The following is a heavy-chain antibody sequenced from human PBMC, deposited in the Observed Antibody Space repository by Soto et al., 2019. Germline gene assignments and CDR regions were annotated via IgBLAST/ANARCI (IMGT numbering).Heavy chain of an antibody. J-gene: IGHJ5*02. D-gene: IGHD4-17*01. Sequence: SETLSLTCAVYGGSFSGYYWSWIRQPPGKGLEWIGKINHSGSTNYNPSLKSRVTISVDTYKNQFSLKLSSVTAADTAVYYCARGARMTAVTNNWFDPWGQGTLVTVSS. CDR3: ARGARMTAVTNNWFDP. CDR1: GGSFSGYY. CDR2: INHSGST. V-gene: IGHV4-34*01.